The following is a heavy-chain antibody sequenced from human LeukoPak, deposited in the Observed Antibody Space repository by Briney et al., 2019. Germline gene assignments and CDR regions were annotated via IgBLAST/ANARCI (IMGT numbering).Heavy chain of an antibody. CDR3: ARDQKPGIAAAGTWWFDP. CDR2: ISAYNGNT. V-gene: IGHV1-18*01. J-gene: IGHJ5*02. CDR1: GYTFTSYG. D-gene: IGHD6-13*01. Sequence: GASVKVSCKASGYTFTSYGISWVRQAPGQGLEWMGWISAYNGNTNYAQKLQGRVTMTRDTSTSTVYMELSSLRSEDTAVYYCARDQKPGIAAAGTWWFDPWGQGTLVTVSS.